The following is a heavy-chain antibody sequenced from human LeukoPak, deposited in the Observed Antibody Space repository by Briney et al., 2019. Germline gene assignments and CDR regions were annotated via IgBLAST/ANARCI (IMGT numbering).Heavy chain of an antibody. CDR1: GFTFSSYA. Sequence: GGSLRLSCAASGFTFSSYAMSWVRQAPGKGLEWVGFIRSKAYGGTTDYAASVKGRFTISRDDSKSIAYLQMNSLKTEDTAVYYCTRGGYQFDYWGQGTLVTVSS. CDR3: TRGGYQFDY. J-gene: IGHJ4*02. CDR2: IRSKAYGGTT. D-gene: IGHD2-2*01. V-gene: IGHV3-49*04.